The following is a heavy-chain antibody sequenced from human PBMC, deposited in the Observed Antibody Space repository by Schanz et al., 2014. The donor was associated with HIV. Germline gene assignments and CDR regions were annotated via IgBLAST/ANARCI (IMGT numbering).Heavy chain of an antibody. Sequence: VQVVESGGGLVKPGGSLRLSCAASGFTFRTHGIHWVRQAPAKGLEWVAVISYDGRITEYADSVKGRFTMSRDNSKNTLNLQMHSLRVEDTAVYYCAKDLGAGGGSCFDSWGQGTLVTVSS. V-gene: IGHV3-30*18. D-gene: IGHD2-15*01. CDR3: AKDLGAGGGSCFDS. CDR2: ISYDGRIT. J-gene: IGHJ4*02. CDR1: GFTFRTHG.